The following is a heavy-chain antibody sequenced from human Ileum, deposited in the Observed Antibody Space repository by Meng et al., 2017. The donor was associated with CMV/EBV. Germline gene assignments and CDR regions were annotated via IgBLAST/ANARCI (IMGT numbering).Heavy chain of an antibody. CDR2: IKSKTDGGTT. CDR1: GFTFSNAW. J-gene: IGHJ6*02. D-gene: IGHD1-26*01. CDR3: TTSSQGATDYYYYGMDV. V-gene: IGHV3-15*01. Sequence: GESLKISCAASGFTFSNAWMSWVRQAPGKGLEWVGRIKSKTDGGTTDYAAPVKGRFTISRDDSKNTLYLQMNSLKTEDTAVYYCTTSSQGATDYYYYGMDVWGQGTTVTVSS.